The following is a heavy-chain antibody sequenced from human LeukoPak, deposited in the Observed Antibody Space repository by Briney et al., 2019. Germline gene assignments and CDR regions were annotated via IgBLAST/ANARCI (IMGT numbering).Heavy chain of an antibody. CDR1: GGSFSGYY. D-gene: IGHD6-19*01. V-gene: IGHV4-34*01. J-gene: IGHJ4*02. CDR3: ARAGNMGSGWYRDY. Sequence: SETLPLTCAVYGGSFSGYYWSWIRQPPGKGLEWIGEINHSGSTNYNPSLKSRVTISVDTSKNQFSLKLSSVTAADTAVYYCARAGNMGSGWYRDYWGQGTLVTVSS. CDR2: INHSGST.